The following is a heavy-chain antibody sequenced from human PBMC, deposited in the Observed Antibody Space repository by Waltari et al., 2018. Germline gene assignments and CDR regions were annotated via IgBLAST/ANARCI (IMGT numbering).Heavy chain of an antibody. J-gene: IGHJ4*02. V-gene: IGHV3-48*03. Sequence: EVQLVESGGVLVQPGGSLRLSCAASGFTFSSYEMNWVRQAPGKGLEWFSYISSSGSTIYYADSVKGRFTISRDNAKNSLYLQMNSLRAEDTAVYYCARISGYGLAVAGMVNWGQGTLVTVSS. CDR3: ARISGYGLAVAGMVN. D-gene: IGHD6-19*01. CDR1: GFTFSSYE. CDR2: ISSSGSTI.